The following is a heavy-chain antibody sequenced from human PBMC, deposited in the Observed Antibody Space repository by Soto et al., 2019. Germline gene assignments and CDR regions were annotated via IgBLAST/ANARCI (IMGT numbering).Heavy chain of an antibody. CDR2: INTGNGNT. CDR3: ARASCILQGVISWFDS. Sequence: QVQLVQSGAEVKQPGASVKVSCQVSGYSFTDCALHWVRQAPGQRLEWMGWINTGNGNTKYSDNFRGRVIFTRDTSASTAHMELSSLRSDDTAVYYCARASCILQGVISWFDSWGQGILVSVSS. CDR1: GYSFTDCA. V-gene: IGHV1-3*04. J-gene: IGHJ5*01. D-gene: IGHD3-10*01.